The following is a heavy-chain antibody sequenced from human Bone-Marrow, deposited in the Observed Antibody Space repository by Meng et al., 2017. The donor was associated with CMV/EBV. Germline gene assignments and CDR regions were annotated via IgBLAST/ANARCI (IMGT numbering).Heavy chain of an antibody. CDR1: GGSISSYY. J-gene: IGHJ4*02. CDR3: ARDIDPYSSSWAFDD. Sequence: SETLSLTCTVSGGSISSYYWSWIRQPPGKGLEWIGYIYYNGNTNYNPSLKSRVTISLDTSKNQFSLKLSSVTAADTAVYYCARDIDPYSSSWAFDDWGQGTLVTVSS. V-gene: IGHV4-59*01. D-gene: IGHD6-13*01. CDR2: IYYNGNT.